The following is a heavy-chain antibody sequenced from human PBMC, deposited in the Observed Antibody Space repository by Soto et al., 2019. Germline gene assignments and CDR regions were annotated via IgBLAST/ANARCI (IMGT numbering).Heavy chain of an antibody. V-gene: IGHV4-4*02. CDR2: IYHSGST. D-gene: IGHD6-19*01. Sequence: SETLSLTCAVSGGSISSSNWWSWVRQPPGKGLDWIGEIYHSGSTNYNPSLKSRVTISVDKSKNQFSLKLSSVTAADTAVYYGARGRGKGLSGPPWFDPWGQGTLVTVSS. J-gene: IGHJ5*02. CDR3: ARGRGKGLSGPPWFDP. CDR1: GGSISSSNW.